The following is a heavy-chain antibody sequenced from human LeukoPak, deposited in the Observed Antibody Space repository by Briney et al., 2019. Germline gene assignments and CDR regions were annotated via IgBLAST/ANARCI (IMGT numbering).Heavy chain of an antibody. V-gene: IGHV3-21*01. J-gene: IGHJ4*02. CDR3: ARVRLLRFLEWLSEFDY. CDR1: GFTFSTYS. D-gene: IGHD3-3*01. Sequence: GGSLRLSCAASGFTFSTYSMNWVRQAPGKGLEWVSSISSSSSYKYYADSVKGRFTISRDNAKNSLYLQMNSLRAEDTAVYYCARVRLLRFLEWLSEFDYWGQGTLVTVSS. CDR2: ISSSSSYK.